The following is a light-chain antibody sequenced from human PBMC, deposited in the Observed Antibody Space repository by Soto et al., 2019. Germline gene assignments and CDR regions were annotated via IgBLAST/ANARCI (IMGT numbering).Light chain of an antibody. J-gene: IGLJ2*01. CDR3: NSYTLSKTVI. Sequence: QSALTQPASVSGSPGQSITISCSGTSSDVGAHDFVSWYQHHPDKAPKVIIFEVTKRPSGVSDRFSGSKTGNTASLTISGLLAEDEADYYCNSYTLSKTVIFGGGTTVTVL. CDR1: SSDVGAHDF. V-gene: IGLV2-14*01. CDR2: EVT.